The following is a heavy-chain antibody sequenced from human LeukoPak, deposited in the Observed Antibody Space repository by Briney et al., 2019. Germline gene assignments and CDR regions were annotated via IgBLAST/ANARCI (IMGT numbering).Heavy chain of an antibody. CDR3: ARRSDSGSDDGEDYFDY. CDR2: MYYDGSS. J-gene: IGHJ4*02. Sequence: PETLSLTCTVSGGSINSGTFYWGWIRQPPGKGLEWIGSMYYDGSSYYNPSLKSRVTTSVDTSKNQFSLKLTSVTAADTAVYFCARRSDSGSDDGEDYFDYWGQGTLVTVSS. V-gene: IGHV4-39*01. CDR1: GGSINSGTFY. D-gene: IGHD1-26*01.